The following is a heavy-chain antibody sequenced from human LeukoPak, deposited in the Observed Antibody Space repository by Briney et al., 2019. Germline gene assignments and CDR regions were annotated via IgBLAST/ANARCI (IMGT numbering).Heavy chain of an antibody. CDR2: IRYDGSNK. D-gene: IGHD6-13*01. J-gene: IGHJ4*02. CDR1: GFTFSSYG. V-gene: IGHV3-30*02. CDR3: AKAGRGAIYSSSAYYFDY. Sequence: GGSLRLSCAASGFTFSSYGMHWVRQAPGKGLEWVAFIRYDGSNKYYADSVKGRFTISRDNSKNTLYLQMNSLRAEDTAVYYCAKAGRGAIYSSSAYYFDYWGQGTLVTVSS.